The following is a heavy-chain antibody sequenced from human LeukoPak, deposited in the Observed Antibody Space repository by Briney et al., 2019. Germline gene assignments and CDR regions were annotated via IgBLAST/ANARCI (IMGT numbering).Heavy chain of an antibody. D-gene: IGHD6-6*01. CDR1: GGSISSGDYY. V-gene: IGHV4-61*08. Sequence: PSETLSLTCTVSGGSISSGDYYWSWIRQPPGKGLEWIGYIYYSGSTNYNPSLKSRVTISVDTSKNQFSLKLSSVTAADTAVYYCARVIRIAARRGWFDPWGQGTLVTVSS. CDR2: IYYSGST. J-gene: IGHJ5*02. CDR3: ARVIRIAARRGWFDP.